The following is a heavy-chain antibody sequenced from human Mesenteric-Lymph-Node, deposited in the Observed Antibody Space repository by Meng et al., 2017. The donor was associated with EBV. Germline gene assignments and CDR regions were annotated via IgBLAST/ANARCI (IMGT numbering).Heavy chain of an antibody. D-gene: IGHD3-9*01. Sequence: QLRLQESGPGLVQTPATPSLTGTVSGGYVSSGTYYWSWIRQPPGKGPEWIGYIYDSGSTKYNPSLKSRVTISVDTSKNQFSVKLSSVTAADTAVYYCARGGNDILTGRYTFDYWGQGTLVTVSS. CDR2: IYDSGST. J-gene: IGHJ4*02. CDR3: ARGGNDILTGRYTFDY. V-gene: IGHV4-61*01. CDR1: GGYVSSGTYY.